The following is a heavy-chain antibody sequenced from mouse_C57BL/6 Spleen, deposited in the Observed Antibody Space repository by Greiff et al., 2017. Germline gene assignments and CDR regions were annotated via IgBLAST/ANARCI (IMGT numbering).Heavy chain of an antibody. CDR1: GYTFTSYW. CDR3: ARNYYYGSSPWYFDV. D-gene: IGHD1-1*01. J-gene: IGHJ1*03. Sequence: VQLQQPGAELVMPGASVKLSCKASGYTFTSYWMHWVKQRPGQGLEWIGEIDPSDSYTNYNQKFKGKSTLTVDKSSSTAYMQLRSLTSEDSAVYYCARNYYYGSSPWYFDVWGTGTTVTVSS. V-gene: IGHV1-69*01. CDR2: IDPSDSYT.